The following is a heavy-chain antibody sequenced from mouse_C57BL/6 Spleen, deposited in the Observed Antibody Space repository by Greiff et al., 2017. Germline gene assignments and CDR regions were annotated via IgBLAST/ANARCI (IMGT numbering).Heavy chain of an antibody. J-gene: IGHJ3*01. CDR1: GYTFTSYT. D-gene: IGHD2-4*01. V-gene: IGHV1-4*01. CDR2: INPSSGYT. CDR3: ARSDDYGGAWFAY. Sequence: VQLQQSGAELARPGASVKMSCKASGYTFTSYTMHWVKQRPGQGLEWIGYINPSSGYTKYNQKFKDKATLTADKSSSTAYMQLSSLTSEDSAVYYCARSDDYGGAWFAYWGQGTLVTVSA.